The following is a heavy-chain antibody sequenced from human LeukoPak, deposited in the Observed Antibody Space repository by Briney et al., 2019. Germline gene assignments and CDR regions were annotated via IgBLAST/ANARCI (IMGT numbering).Heavy chain of an antibody. D-gene: IGHD3-16*01. CDR1: GFTFSSYW. CDR2: IKQDGSES. V-gene: IGHV3-7*01. Sequence: PGGSLRLSCAASGFTFSSYWMSWVRQAPGKGLEWVANIKQDGSESYYVDYVKGRFTFSRDNAKNSLYLQINSLRAEDTAAYYCARLGEKADFDYWGQGTLVTVSS. J-gene: IGHJ4*02. CDR3: ARLGEKADFDY.